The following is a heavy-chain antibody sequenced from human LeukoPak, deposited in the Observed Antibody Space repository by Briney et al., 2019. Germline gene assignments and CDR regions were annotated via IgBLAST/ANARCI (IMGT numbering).Heavy chain of an antibody. CDR3: ARGYQLLSGYYYYYMDV. D-gene: IGHD2-2*01. V-gene: IGHV3-30*02. CDR2: IRYDGSNK. J-gene: IGHJ6*03. CDR1: GFTFSSYG. Sequence: GGSLRLSCAASGFTFSSYGMHWVRQAPGKGLEWVAFIRYDGSNKYYADSVKGRFTISRDNSKNTLYLQMNSLRAEDTAVYYCARGYQLLSGYYYYYMDVWGKGTTVTISS.